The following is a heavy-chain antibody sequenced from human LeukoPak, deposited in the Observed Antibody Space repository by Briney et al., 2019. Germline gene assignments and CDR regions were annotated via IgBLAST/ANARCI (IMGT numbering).Heavy chain of an antibody. J-gene: IGHJ5*02. V-gene: IGHV3-48*04. D-gene: IGHD3-9*01. Sequence: GGSLRLSCAASGFTFSTYGMSWVRQAPGKGLEWVSYIGTSGTTIYYADSVKGRFTISRDNAKNSLYLQMNSLRAEDTAVYYCAARYFDWLSWGQGTLVTVSS. CDR1: GFTFSTYG. CDR3: AARYFDWLS. CDR2: IGTSGTTI.